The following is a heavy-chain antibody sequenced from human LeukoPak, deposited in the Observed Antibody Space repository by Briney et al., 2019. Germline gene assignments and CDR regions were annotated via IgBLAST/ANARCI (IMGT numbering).Heavy chain of an antibody. CDR3: ARGLVGPKGWFDP. D-gene: IGHD1-26*01. CDR2: IYHSGNT. CDR1: GGSISSSSYY. Sequence: NPSETLSLTCTVSGGSISSSSYYWGWIRQPPGKGLEWIGSIYHSGNTYYNPSLKSRVTISVDTSKNQISLKMSFVTAADTAVYYCARGLVGPKGWFDPWGQGTLVTVSS. J-gene: IGHJ5*02. V-gene: IGHV4-39*07.